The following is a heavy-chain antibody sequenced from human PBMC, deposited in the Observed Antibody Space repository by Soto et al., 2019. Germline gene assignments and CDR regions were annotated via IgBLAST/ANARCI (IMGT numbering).Heavy chain of an antibody. CDR2: MNPNSGNT. D-gene: IGHD6-13*01. CDR1: GYTFTSYD. V-gene: IGHV1-8*01. Sequence: KAAGYTFTSYDINWVRQATGQGLEWMGWMNPNSGNTGYAQKFQGRVTMTRNTSISTAYMELSSLRSEDTAVYYCARGLAAAGTGFDPWGQGPLVTVS. CDR3: ARGLAAAGTGFDP. J-gene: IGHJ5*02.